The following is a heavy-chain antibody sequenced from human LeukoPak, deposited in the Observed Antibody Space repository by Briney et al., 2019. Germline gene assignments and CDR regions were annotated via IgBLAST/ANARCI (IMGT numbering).Heavy chain of an antibody. V-gene: IGHV4-4*02. J-gene: IGHJ3*02. CDR2: IYHSGST. CDR3: ARDSHITMIEGGVVAFDI. Sequence: NSSETLSLTCAVSGGSISSSNWWSWVRQPPGKGLEWIGEIYHSGSTNYNPSLKSRVTVSVDKSKNQFSLKLSSVTAADTAVYYCARDSHITMIEGGVVAFDIWGQGTMVTVSS. CDR1: GGSISSSNW. D-gene: IGHD3-22*01.